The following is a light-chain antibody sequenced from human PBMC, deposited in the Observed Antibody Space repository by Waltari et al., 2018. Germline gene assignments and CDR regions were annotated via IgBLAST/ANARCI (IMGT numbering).Light chain of an antibody. CDR1: TGHSSPL. J-gene: IGLJ3*02. CDR3: QTGGHGTWV. Sequence: QLVLTQSPSASASLGASVKLTCTLSTGHSSPLIAWPQQQPESGPRYLMKVNSDGSHSKGDEIPDRFSGSSSGAERYLTISSLQSEDEADYYCQTGGHGTWVFGGGTKLTVL. CDR2: VNSDGSH. V-gene: IGLV4-69*01.